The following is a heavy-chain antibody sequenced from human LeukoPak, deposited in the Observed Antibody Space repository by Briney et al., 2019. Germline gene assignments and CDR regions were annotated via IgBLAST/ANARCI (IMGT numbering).Heavy chain of an antibody. J-gene: IGHJ4*02. Sequence: GGSLRLSCAASGFTFSSYSMNWVRQAPGKGLEWVSYISSRSSTIYYADSVKGRFTISRDNAKNSLYLQMNSLRAEDTAVYYCARDRRGPLANWGQGTLVTVSS. V-gene: IGHV3-48*04. CDR2: ISSRSSTI. CDR1: GFTFSSYS. CDR3: ARDRRGPLAN.